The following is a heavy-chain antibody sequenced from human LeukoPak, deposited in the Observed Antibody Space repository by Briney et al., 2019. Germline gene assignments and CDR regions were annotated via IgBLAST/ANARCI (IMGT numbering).Heavy chain of an antibody. J-gene: IGHJ5*02. CDR1: GGSISSHS. CDR2: IYSSGTT. CDR3: ARGPRFGELLWHWFDP. Sequence: SETLSLTCTVSGGSISSHSWNWIRQPPGKGLEWIAYIYSSGTTNYNPSLKSRVTISENTSKNQFSLKLRSVTAADPAVYYCARGPRFGELLWHWFDPWGQGTLVTVSS. V-gene: IGHV4-59*08. D-gene: IGHD3-10*01.